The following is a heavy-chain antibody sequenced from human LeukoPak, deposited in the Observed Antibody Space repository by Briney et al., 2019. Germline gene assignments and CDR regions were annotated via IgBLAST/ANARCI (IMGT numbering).Heavy chain of an antibody. Sequence: PGGSLRLSCAASEFTFTTYGMHWVRQAPGTGLEWVAVIWFDGSNKYYADSVKGRFTISRDNSKNTLYLQMNSLRVVDTAIYFRARRGRSVHPTQSRESVSLQYFDYWGQGTLVTVSS. CDR1: EFTFTTYG. J-gene: IGHJ4*02. CDR3: ARRGRSVHPTQSRESVSLQYFDY. D-gene: IGHD3-10*01. CDR2: IWFDGSNK. V-gene: IGHV3-33*01.